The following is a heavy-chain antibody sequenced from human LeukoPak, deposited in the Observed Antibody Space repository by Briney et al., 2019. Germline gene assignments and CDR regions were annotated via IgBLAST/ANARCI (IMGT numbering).Heavy chain of an antibody. D-gene: IGHD3-9*01. CDR2: IYTGGST. CDR3: ARTSLRYFDWLLDGYYYYYYMDV. V-gene: IGHV4-61*02. J-gene: IGHJ6*03. CDR1: GGSISSGSYY. Sequence: SETLSLTCTVSGGSISSGSYYWSWIRQPAGRGLEWIGRIYTGGSTNYNPSLKSRVTISVDTSKNQFSLKLSSVTAADTAVYYCARTSLRYFDWLLDGYYYYYYMDVWGKGTTVTISS.